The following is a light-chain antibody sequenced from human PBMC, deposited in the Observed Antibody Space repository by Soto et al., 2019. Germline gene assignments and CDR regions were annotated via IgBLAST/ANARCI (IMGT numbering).Light chain of an antibody. J-gene: IGKJ1*01. V-gene: IGKV3-11*01. Sequence: EIVLTQSPATLSLSPGERATLSCRASQSISTYLAWFQQKPGQAPRLLIYDASNRATGIPARFSGSGSGTDFSLTISSLEPEEFAVYYCQHRSSWPRTFGQGTKVEIK. CDR3: QHRSSWPRT. CDR2: DAS. CDR1: QSISTY.